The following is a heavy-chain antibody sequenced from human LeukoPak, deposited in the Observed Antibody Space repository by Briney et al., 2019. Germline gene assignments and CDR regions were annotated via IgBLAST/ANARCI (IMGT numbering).Heavy chain of an antibody. J-gene: IGHJ2*01. V-gene: IGHV4-59*01. CDR2: IYYTGST. Sequence: SETLSLTCTVSGGSISNLYWSWIRKPPGKGLEWIGYIYYTGSTNYNPYLKSRVTISVDTSKNQFSLKLSSVTAADTAVYYCARVNYGDYWYFDLWGRGTLVTVSS. CDR1: GGSISNLY. D-gene: IGHD4-17*01. CDR3: ARVNYGDYWYFDL.